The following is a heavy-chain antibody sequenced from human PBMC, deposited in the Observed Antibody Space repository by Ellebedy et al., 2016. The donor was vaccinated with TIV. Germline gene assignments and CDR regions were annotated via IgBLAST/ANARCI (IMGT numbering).Heavy chain of an antibody. CDR1: GFTFSSYA. CDR3: AKGKDPRERSGYWPPLDY. D-gene: IGHD3-22*01. J-gene: IGHJ4*02. V-gene: IGHV3-23*01. CDR2: ISGSGGST. Sequence: GESLKISCAASGFTFSSYAMSWVRQAPGKGLEWVSAISGSGGSTYYADSVKGRFTISRDNSKNTLYLQMNSLRAEDTAVYYCAKGKDPRERSGYWPPLDYWGQGTLVTVSS.